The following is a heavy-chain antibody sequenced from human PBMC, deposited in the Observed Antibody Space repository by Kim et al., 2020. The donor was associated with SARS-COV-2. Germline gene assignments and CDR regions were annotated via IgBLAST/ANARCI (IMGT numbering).Heavy chain of an antibody. J-gene: IGHJ5*02. Sequence: GGSLRLSCAASGFTFSDYYMSWIRQAPGKGLEWVSYISSSGSTIYYADSVKGRFTISRDNAKNSLYLQMNSPRAEDTAVYYCARDGAPITMVRGVTYRFDPWGQGTLVTVSS. V-gene: IGHV3-11*01. CDR2: ISSSGSTI. CDR1: GFTFSDYY. CDR3: ARDGAPITMVRGVTYRFDP. D-gene: IGHD3-10*01.